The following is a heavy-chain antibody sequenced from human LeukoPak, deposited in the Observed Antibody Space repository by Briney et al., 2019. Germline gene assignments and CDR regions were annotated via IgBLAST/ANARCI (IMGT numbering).Heavy chain of an antibody. CDR2: INPNSGGT. J-gene: IGHJ4*02. V-gene: IGHV1-2*02. CDR1: GYTFTGYY. Sequence: ASVKVSCKASGYTFTGYYMHWVRQAPGQGLEWMGWINPNSGGTNYAQKFQGRVTVTRDTSIGTAYMELSRLRSDDTAVYYCARHFGELSHDYWGQGTLVTVSS. D-gene: IGHD3-10*01. CDR3: ARHFGELSHDY.